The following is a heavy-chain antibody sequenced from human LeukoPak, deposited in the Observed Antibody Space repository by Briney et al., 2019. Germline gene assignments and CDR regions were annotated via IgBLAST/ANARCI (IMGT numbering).Heavy chain of an antibody. Sequence: GGSLSLSCAAPGFPASGNYMSRVRQAPGKGLDWVSVIYVGGRTYYADSVKGRFTISRDNSKNTLYLQMNSLRAEDTAVYYCASTSGYIHYYMHLGAQGPLVTVSS. V-gene: IGHV3-53*01. D-gene: IGHD5-12*01. J-gene: IGHJ4*02. CDR3: ASTSGYIHYYMHL. CDR1: GFPASGNY. CDR2: IYVGGRT.